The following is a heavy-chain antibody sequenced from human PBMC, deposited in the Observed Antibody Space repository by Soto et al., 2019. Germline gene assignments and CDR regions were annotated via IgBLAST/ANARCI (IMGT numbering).Heavy chain of an antibody. V-gene: IGHV1-69*13. CDR1: GGTFSSYA. CDR3: ANYGSAPAEYFQH. CDR2: IIPIFGTA. Sequence: SVKVSCKASGGTFSSYAISWLRQAPGQGLEWMGGIIPIFGTANYAQKFQGRVTITADESTSTAYMELSSLRSEDTAVYYCANYGSAPAEYFQHWGQGTLVTVSS. J-gene: IGHJ1*01. D-gene: IGHD3-10*01.